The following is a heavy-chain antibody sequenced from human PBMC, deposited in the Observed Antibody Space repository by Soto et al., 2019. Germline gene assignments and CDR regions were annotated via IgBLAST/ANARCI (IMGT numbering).Heavy chain of an antibody. CDR1: GGSISSGCYY. J-gene: IGHJ4*02. Sequence: SETLSLTCTVSGGSISSGCYYWSWIRQHPGKGLEWIGYIYCSGSTYYNPSLKSRVTISVDTSKNQFSLKLSSVTAADTAVYYCARDRSSSSSVLDYWGQGTLVTVSS. CDR2: IYCSGST. V-gene: IGHV4-31*03. CDR3: ARDRSSSSSVLDY. D-gene: IGHD6-6*01.